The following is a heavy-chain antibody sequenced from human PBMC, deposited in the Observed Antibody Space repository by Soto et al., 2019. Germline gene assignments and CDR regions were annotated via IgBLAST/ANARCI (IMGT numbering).Heavy chain of an antibody. CDR2: IIPIFGTA. V-gene: IGHV1-69*01. D-gene: IGHD6-13*01. CDR1: GGTFSSYA. Sequence: QVQLVQSGAEVKKPGSSVKVSCKASGGTFSSYAISWVRQAPGQGLEWMGGIIPIFGTANYAQKFQGRVTITADESTSTAYMELGSLRSEDTAVYYCASPVPYSSSWANPFDYWGQGTLVTVSS. CDR3: ASPVPYSSSWANPFDY. J-gene: IGHJ4*02.